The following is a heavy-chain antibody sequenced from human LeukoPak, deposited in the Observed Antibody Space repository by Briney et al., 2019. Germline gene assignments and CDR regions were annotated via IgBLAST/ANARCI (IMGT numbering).Heavy chain of an antibody. J-gene: IGHJ4*02. V-gene: IGHV4-38-2*01. CDR2: IYHSGST. D-gene: IGHD2-15*01. Sequence: SETLSLTCLVSGYSISSGYYWGWIRQPPGKGLEWIGSIYHSGSTYYNPSLKSRVIISVDTSKNQFSLKLSSVTAADTAVYFCARHRGGSCYSGYDYWGQGTLVTVSS. CDR3: ARHRGGSCYSGYDY. CDR1: GYSISSGYY.